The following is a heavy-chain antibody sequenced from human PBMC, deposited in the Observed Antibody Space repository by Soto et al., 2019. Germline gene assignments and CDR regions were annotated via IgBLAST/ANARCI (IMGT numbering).Heavy chain of an antibody. J-gene: IGHJ6*02. CDR3: ARRQISPPTRGAASARGGMDV. CDR1: GFTFNNYG. D-gene: IGHD6-13*01. Sequence: QVQLVESGGGVVQPGRSLRLSCAASGFTFNNYGMHWVRQAPGKGLEWVAVIWNDGNGYYYANSVKGRFTISRDNSKNTLYLQMSSLRAEDTAVYYCARRQISPPTRGAASARGGMDVWGQGTTVTVFS. CDR2: IWNDGNGY. V-gene: IGHV3-33*01.